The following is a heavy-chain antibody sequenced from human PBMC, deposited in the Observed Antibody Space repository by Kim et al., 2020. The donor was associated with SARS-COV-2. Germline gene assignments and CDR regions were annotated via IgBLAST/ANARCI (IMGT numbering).Heavy chain of an antibody. D-gene: IGHD3-10*01. Sequence: SETLSLTCTVSGGSISSSSYYWGWIRQPPGKGLEWIGSIYYSGSTYYNPSLKSRVTISVDTSKNQFSLKLSSVTAADTAVYYCARRRGGGSGTHVQGWFDPWGQGTLVTVSS. J-gene: IGHJ5*02. V-gene: IGHV4-39*01. CDR1: GGSISSSSYY. CDR2: IYYSGST. CDR3: ARRRGGGSGTHVQGWFDP.